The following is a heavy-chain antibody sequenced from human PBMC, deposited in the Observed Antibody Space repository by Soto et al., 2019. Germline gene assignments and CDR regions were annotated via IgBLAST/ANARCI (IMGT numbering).Heavy chain of an antibody. CDR2: ISSSSSYI. CDR3: ARDLTSSFYYYGMDV. CDR1: GFTFSSYS. J-gene: IGHJ6*02. D-gene: IGHD6-13*01. Sequence: GGSLRLSCAASGFTFSSYSMDWVRQAPGQGLEWVSSISSSSSYIYYADPVKGRFTISRDNAKNSLYLQMNSLRAEDTAVYYCARDLTSSFYYYGMDVWGQGTTVTVSS. V-gene: IGHV3-21*01.